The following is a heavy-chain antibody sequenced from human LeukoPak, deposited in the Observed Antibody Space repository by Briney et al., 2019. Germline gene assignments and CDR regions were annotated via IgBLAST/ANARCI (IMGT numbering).Heavy chain of an antibody. CDR3: ARAVVPAAQLRYYSPMGPRPLGGYFDY. D-gene: IGHD2-2*01. Sequence: TGGSLRLSCAASGFTFSSYEMNWVRQAPGKGLEWVSYISSSGSTIYYADSVKGRFTISRDNAKNSLYLQMNSLRAEDTAVYYCARAVVPAAQLRYYSPMGPRPLGGYFDYWGQGTLVTVSS. CDR1: GFTFSSYE. J-gene: IGHJ4*02. V-gene: IGHV3-48*03. CDR2: ISSSGSTI.